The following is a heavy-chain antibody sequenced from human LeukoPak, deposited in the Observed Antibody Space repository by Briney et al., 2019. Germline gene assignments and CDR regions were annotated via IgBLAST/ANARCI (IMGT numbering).Heavy chain of an antibody. V-gene: IGHV4-59*01. Sequence: SETLSLTCTVSGASISSCYWSRIRQPPGKGLEWIGHIFYTGSSNYNPSLKSRVTISLDRSKNQFSLRLTSVTAADTAVYYCGRAGAWQIDPWGQGTLVTVSS. CDR1: GASISSCY. J-gene: IGHJ5*02. D-gene: IGHD3-10*01. CDR2: IFYTGSS. CDR3: GRAGAWQIDP.